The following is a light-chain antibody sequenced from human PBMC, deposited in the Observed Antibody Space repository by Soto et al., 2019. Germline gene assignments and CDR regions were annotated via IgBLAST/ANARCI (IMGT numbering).Light chain of an antibody. CDR3: QQFGSSWWT. Sequence: IVFTQSPGTLSASPGGRATLSCRSSETVYDRQLAWYQQRAGQAPRLLIYAISTRAAGIPDRFSGSGSGTDFTLTISRVEPADSAMYYCQQFGSSWWTFAQGTRLEIK. CDR2: AIS. V-gene: IGKV3-20*01. CDR1: ETVYDRQ. J-gene: IGKJ5*01.